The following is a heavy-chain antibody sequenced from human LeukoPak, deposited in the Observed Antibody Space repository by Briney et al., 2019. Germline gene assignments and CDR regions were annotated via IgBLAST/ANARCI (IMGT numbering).Heavy chain of an antibody. CDR2: ISSGSSYI. V-gene: IGHV3-11*06. J-gene: IGHJ4*02. Sequence: GGSLRLSCAASGFTFSDYYMSWIRQAPGKGLEWVSSISSGSSYIYYADSVKGRFTISRDNAKNSLYLQMNSLRAEDTAVYYCVRGVKTIAARPPYFDYWGQGTLVTVSS. D-gene: IGHD6-6*01. CDR1: GFTFSDYY. CDR3: VRGVKTIAARPPYFDY.